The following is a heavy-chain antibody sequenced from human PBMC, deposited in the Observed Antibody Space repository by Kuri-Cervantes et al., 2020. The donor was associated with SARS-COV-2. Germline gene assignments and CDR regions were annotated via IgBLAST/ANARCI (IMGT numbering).Heavy chain of an antibody. Sequence: NISCKASGYSFTTYCIAWVRQKPGKGLDWMGIICPYDSTTTYGPSFQGQVTNPADKSDDTAYLQWNNLRAADTAIYYCARRFGTNWFDLWGQGTLVTVSS. CDR3: ARRFGTNWFDL. CDR2: ICPYDSTT. D-gene: IGHD3-16*01. J-gene: IGHJ5*02. CDR1: GYSFTTYC. V-gene: IGHV5-51*01.